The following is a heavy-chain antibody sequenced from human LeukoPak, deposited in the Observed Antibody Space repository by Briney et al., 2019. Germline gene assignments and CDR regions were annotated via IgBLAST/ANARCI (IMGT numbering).Heavy chain of an antibody. Sequence: SENLSLTCTVSGGSISSSSYYWGWIRQPPGKGLEWIGSIYYSGSTYYNPSLKSRVTISVDTSKNQFSLKLSSVTAADTAVYYCSSTYYDFWSGYYWGQGTLVTVSS. J-gene: IGHJ4*02. CDR2: IYYSGST. CDR3: SSTYYDFWSGYY. CDR1: GGSISSSSYY. D-gene: IGHD3-3*01. V-gene: IGHV4-39*01.